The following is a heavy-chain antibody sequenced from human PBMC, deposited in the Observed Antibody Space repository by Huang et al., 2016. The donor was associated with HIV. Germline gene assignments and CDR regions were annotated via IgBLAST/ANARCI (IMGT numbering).Heavy chain of an antibody. CDR3: ARQPYCGGDCAHYYYFYMDV. Sequence: QVQLVQSGAEVKRPGASVKVSCRASGGTFSTNAVSWVRQAPGQGLEWMGGIIPMFGTTNYAQRFQGKVTITADESSSTVYMELSNLRSDDTVVYYCARQPYCGGDCAHYYYFYMDVWGKGTTVTVSS. D-gene: IGHD2-21*02. CDR1: GGTFSTNA. J-gene: IGHJ6*03. V-gene: IGHV1-69*13. CDR2: IIPMFGTT.